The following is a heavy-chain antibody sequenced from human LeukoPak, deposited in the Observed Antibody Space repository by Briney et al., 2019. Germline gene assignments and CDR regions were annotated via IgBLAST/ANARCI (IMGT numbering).Heavy chain of an antibody. CDR3: AKDPGYHGSVSYYGSFDY. Sequence: PGGSLRLSCAASGFTFSSYAMSWVRQAPGKGLEWVSAISGSGGSTYYADSVKGRLTISRDNSKNTLYLQMNSLRAEDTAVYYCAKDPGYHGSVSYYGSFDYWGQGTLVTVPS. D-gene: IGHD3-10*01. CDR2: ISGSGGST. V-gene: IGHV3-23*01. J-gene: IGHJ4*02. CDR1: GFTFSSYA.